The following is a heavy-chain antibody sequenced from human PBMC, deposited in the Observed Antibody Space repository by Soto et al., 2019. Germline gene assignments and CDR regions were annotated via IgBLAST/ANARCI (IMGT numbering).Heavy chain of an antibody. CDR1: GFTVSSNY. D-gene: IGHD4-4*01. Sequence: EVQVVESGGGLVQPGASLRLSCAASGFTVSSNYMTWVRQAPGKGLEWVSVIYTGGNTYYADSVKGRFTISRDNSKNTVYLQMNNLRTEDTAVYYCARTRTTVTTYFDDWGQGTLVTVSS. CDR2: IYTGGNT. J-gene: IGHJ4*02. CDR3: ARTRTTVTTYFDD. V-gene: IGHV3-66*01.